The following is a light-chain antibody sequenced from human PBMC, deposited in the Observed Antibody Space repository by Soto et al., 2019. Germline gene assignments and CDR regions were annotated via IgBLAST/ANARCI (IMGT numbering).Light chain of an antibody. CDR1: QSVAANY. Sequence: EVVLTQSPGTLSLSPGERATLSCRASQSVAANYLAWYQQRRGQAPRLLIYGASSRATGIPDRFSGSGSGTDFTLNISRLEPEDFSVYYCHQYGTAPLTFGPGTKVDIK. V-gene: IGKV3-20*01. CDR3: HQYGTAPLT. J-gene: IGKJ3*01. CDR2: GAS.